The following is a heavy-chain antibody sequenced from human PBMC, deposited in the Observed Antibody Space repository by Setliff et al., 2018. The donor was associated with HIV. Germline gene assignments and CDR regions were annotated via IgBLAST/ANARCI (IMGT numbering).Heavy chain of an antibody. J-gene: IGHJ3*02. CDR3: ARRVIAVPGTDDAFDI. V-gene: IGHV1-18*01. CDR1: GYAFSNYG. Sequence: ASVKVSCKASGYAFSNYGINWVGQAPGQGLEWMGWISGYTGKTNYAQKYQDRVTMTTDISTTTVHMELTSLTSGDTAVYYCARRVIAVPGTDDAFDIWGHGTMVTVSS. D-gene: IGHD6-19*01. CDR2: ISGYTGKT.